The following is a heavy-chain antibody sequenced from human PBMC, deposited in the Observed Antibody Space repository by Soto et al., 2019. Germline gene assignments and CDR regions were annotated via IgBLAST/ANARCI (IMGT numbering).Heavy chain of an antibody. CDR2: IDWDDDK. D-gene: IGHD5-12*01. Sequence: SGPTLVNPTQTLTLTCTFSGFSLSTSGMCVSWIRQPPGKALEWLARIDWDDDKYYSTSLKTRLTISKDTSKNQVVLTMTNMDPVDTATYYCARTPDPRGYELYYFDYWGQGTLVTVSS. V-gene: IGHV2-70*11. CDR1: GFSLSTSGMC. J-gene: IGHJ4*02. CDR3: ARTPDPRGYELYYFDY.